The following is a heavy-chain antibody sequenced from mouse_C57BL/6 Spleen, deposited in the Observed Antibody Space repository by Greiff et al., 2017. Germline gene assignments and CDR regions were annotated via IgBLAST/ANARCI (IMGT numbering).Heavy chain of an antibody. D-gene: IGHD2-4*01. V-gene: IGHV1-7*01. CDR1: GYTFTSYW. Sequence: VKLVESGAELAKPGASVKLSCKASGYTFTSYWMHWVKQRPGQGLEWIGYINPSSGYTKYNQKFKDKAKLTADKSSSTAYMQLSSLTYEDSAVYYCARGGGIYDYDVAYWGQGTLVTVSA. CDR3: ARGGGIYDYDVAY. CDR2: INPSSGYT. J-gene: IGHJ3*01.